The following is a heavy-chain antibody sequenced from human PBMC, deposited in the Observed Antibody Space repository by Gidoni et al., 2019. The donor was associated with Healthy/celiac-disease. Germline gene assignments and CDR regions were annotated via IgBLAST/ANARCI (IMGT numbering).Heavy chain of an antibody. V-gene: IGHV3-11*01. Sequence: QVQLVESGGGLVQPGGSLRLSCAADGFTFSDYYMSWIRQAPGKGLEWVSYISSSGSTIYYADSVKGRFTISRDNAKNSLYLQMNSLRAEDTAVYYCARGFRDYYDSSGYLPFDYWGQGTLVTVSS. D-gene: IGHD3-22*01. CDR1: GFTFSDYY. J-gene: IGHJ4*02. CDR2: ISSSGSTI. CDR3: ARGFRDYYDSSGYLPFDY.